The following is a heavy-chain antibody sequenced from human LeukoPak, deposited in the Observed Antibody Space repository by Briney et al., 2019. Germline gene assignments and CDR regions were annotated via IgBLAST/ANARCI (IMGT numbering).Heavy chain of an antibody. CDR2: INPNSGGT. V-gene: IGHV1-2*04. J-gene: IGHJ4*02. Sequence: GASVKVSCKASGYTFTGYYMHWVRQAPGQGLEWMGWINPNSGGTNYAQKFQGWVTMTRDTSISTAYMELSRLRSDDTAVYYCARVSSLGELSLDYWGQGTLVTVSS. CDR1: GYTFTGYY. CDR3: ARVSSLGELSLDY. D-gene: IGHD3-16*02.